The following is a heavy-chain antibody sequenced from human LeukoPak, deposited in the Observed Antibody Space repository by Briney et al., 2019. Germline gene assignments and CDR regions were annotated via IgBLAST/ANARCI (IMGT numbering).Heavy chain of an antibody. CDR1: GYTFINYY. CDR3: AREESGGYFDY. Sequence: ASVKVSCKASGYTFINYYMHWVRQAPGQGDEWMGLINPTGSGTNYAQKFRGRVTLTRDTTTTTVYMEFSSLRSEDSAVYYCAREESGGYFDYWGQGTLVTVSS. J-gene: IGHJ4*02. D-gene: IGHD2-8*02. V-gene: IGHV1-46*01. CDR2: INPTGSGT.